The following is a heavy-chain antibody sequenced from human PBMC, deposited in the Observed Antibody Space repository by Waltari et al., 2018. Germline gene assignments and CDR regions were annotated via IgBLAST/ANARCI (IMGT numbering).Heavy chain of an antibody. CDR3: ARGPPHSSGYYRY. J-gene: IGHJ4*02. Sequence: QVQLQQWGAGLLKPSETLSLTCAVYGGSFSGYYWSWIRQPPGKGLGWIGEINHSGSNNYNPALKSRVTISVDTSKNQFSLKLSSVTAADTAVYYCARGPPHSSGYYRYWGQGTLVTVSS. CDR1: GGSFSGYY. V-gene: IGHV4-34*01. D-gene: IGHD3-22*01. CDR2: INHSGSN.